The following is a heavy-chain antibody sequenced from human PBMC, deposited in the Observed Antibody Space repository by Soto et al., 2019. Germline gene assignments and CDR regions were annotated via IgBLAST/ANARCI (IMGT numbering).Heavy chain of an antibody. CDR1: GYTFTSYD. D-gene: IGHD4-17*01. Sequence: VKVSCKASGYTFTSYDINWVRQATGQGLEWMGWMNPNSGNTGYAQKFQGRVTMTRNTSISTAYMELSSLRSEDTAVYYCARGDRMTTEQFDYWGQGTLVTVSS. J-gene: IGHJ4*02. CDR3: ARGDRMTTEQFDY. CDR2: MNPNSGNT. V-gene: IGHV1-8*01.